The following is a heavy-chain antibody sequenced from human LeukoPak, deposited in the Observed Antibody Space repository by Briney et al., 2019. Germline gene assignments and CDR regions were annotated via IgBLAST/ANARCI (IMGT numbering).Heavy chain of an antibody. CDR2: INHSGST. CDR1: GGSFSGYY. V-gene: IGHV4-34*01. D-gene: IGHD6-13*01. Sequence: PSETLSLTCAVYGGSFSGYYWSWIRQPPGKGLEWIGEINHSGSTNYNPSLKSRVTISVDTSKNQFSLKLSSVTAADTAVYYCARVSLKVGKTAAGTVYYYYGMDVWGQGTTVTVSS. J-gene: IGHJ6*02. CDR3: ARVSLKVGKTAAGTVYYYYGMDV.